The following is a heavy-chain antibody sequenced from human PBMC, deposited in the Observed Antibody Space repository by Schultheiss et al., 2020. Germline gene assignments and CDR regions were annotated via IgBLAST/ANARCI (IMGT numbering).Heavy chain of an antibody. V-gene: IGHV3-15*01. Sequence: CGSLRLACAASGFTFSNAWMSWVRQAPGKGLEWVGRIKSKTDGGTTDYAAPVKGRFTISREDSKNTLYLQMNSLKTEDTAVYYCTRHAVTLFDYWGQGTLVTVSS. CDR1: GFTFSNAW. CDR3: TRHAVTLFDY. D-gene: IGHD4-23*01. J-gene: IGHJ4*02. CDR2: IKSKTDGGTT.